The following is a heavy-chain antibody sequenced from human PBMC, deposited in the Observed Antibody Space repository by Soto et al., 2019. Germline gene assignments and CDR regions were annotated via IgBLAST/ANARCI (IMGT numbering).Heavy chain of an antibody. Sequence: GGSSRLSCTAYGFTFGDHAMSWFRQAPGKRLEWVGFIRCTAYGGTTEYAASVKGRFNISRDDSKSIAYLQMNSLKTEDTAVYYCTRDFSAARHYYYYGMDVWGQGTTVTVSS. CDR1: GFTFGDHA. CDR2: IRCTAYGGTT. J-gene: IGHJ6*02. D-gene: IGHD6-6*01. V-gene: IGHV3-49*03. CDR3: TRDFSAARHYYYYGMDV.